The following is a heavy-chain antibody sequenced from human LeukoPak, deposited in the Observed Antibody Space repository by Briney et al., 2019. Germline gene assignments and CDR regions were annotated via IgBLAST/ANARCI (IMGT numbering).Heavy chain of an antibody. CDR1: GFTFSSYG. D-gene: IGHD3-3*01. CDR3: ARDRPGYYDFWSGYYGGGPDY. J-gene: IGHJ4*02. V-gene: IGHV3-23*01. Sequence: PGGSLRLSCAASGFTFSSYGMSWVRQVPGKGLEWVSGISGSGGSTYYADFVKGRFTISRDNSKNTLYLQMNSLRAEDTAVYYCARDRPGYYDFWSGYYGGGPDYWGQGTLVTVSS. CDR2: ISGSGGST.